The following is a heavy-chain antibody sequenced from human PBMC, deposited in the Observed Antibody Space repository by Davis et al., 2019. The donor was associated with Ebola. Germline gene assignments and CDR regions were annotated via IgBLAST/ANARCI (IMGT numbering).Heavy chain of an antibody. V-gene: IGHV1-46*01. D-gene: IGHD3-22*01. CDR2: INPSDGDT. J-gene: IGHJ4*02. CDR1: GYTFTTYY. Sequence: ASVLVSCKASGYTFTTYYMVWVRHAPGQGFEWMGIINPSDGDTRYAQKFQGRVTMTRDTSTNTVYMDLSSLRSEDTAVYYCARAIYYYDCSAYSDFWGQGTLVTVSS. CDR3: ARAIYYYDCSAYSDF.